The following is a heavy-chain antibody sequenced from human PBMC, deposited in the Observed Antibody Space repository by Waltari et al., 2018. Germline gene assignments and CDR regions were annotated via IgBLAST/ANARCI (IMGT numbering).Heavy chain of an antibody. CDR2: VYSGGSTT. Sequence: EVQLLESGGGLAQPGGSLRLSCAASGFTFSDYAMTCVRQAPGKGLEWVSVVYSGGSTTYYSDSVKGRFTISRDDSKNTMFLQMNSLRAEDTAIYYCAKDLGGTDWSHYFDSWGQGTLIAVSS. CDR3: AKDLGGTDWSHYFDS. V-gene: IGHV3-23*03. D-gene: IGHD2-21*01. J-gene: IGHJ4*02. CDR1: GFTFSDYA.